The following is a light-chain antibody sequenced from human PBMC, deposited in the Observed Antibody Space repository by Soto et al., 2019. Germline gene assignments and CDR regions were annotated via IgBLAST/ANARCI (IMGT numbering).Light chain of an antibody. Sequence: DIQMTQSPSTLSASVGDRVTITCRASQSISNWLAWYQQKPGKAPKLLIYSASSLEGGVPSRFSGSGSGTEFTLTISSPQPDDFATYYCQQYNHYFGQGTKVDIK. V-gene: IGKV1-5*03. CDR2: SAS. CDR1: QSISNW. J-gene: IGKJ1*01. CDR3: QQYNHY.